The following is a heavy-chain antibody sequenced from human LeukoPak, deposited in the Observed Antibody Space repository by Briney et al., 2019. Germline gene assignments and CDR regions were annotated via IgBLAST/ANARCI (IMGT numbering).Heavy chain of an antibody. D-gene: IGHD3-22*01. Sequence: GGSLRLSCGASGFTFSSYEMNGGRQAPGKGLEWVSYISTSGSPIYYGNSVKGRFTISRDNAKNSLYLQMNSLRAEDTALYYCARRGFYDTGGYLFDHWGQGTLVTVSS. V-gene: IGHV3-48*03. CDR2: ISTSGSPI. J-gene: IGHJ4*02. CDR3: ARRGFYDTGGYLFDH. CDR1: GFTFSSYE.